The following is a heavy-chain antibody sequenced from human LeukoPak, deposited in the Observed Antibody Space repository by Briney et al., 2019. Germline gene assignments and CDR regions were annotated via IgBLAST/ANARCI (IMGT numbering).Heavy chain of an antibody. J-gene: IGHJ4*02. V-gene: IGHV3-30*02. D-gene: IGHD3-16*02. Sequence: PGGSLRLSCAASGFTFSSYGMHWVRQAPGKGLEWVAFIRYDGSNKYYADSVKGRLTISRDNSKNTLYLQMNSLRAEDTAVYSCANFDVNLGAYVWGSYRYIDYWGQGTLVTVSS. CDR2: IRYDGSNK. CDR1: GFTFSSYG. CDR3: ANFDVNLGAYVWGSYRYIDY.